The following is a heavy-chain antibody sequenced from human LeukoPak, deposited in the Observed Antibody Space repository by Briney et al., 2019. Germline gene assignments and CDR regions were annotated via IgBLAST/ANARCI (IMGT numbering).Heavy chain of an antibody. CDR1: GGSMNDYY. CDR2: IYSSGSA. Sequence: SSETLSLTCTVSGGSMNDYYWSWIRQPPGKGLEWIGNIYSSGSAYYNPSLKSRVTMSVDTSKNQSSLKLSSVTAADTAVYYCARKPIVNSAWYYFDYWGQGTLVTVSS. D-gene: IGHD3-22*01. V-gene: IGHV4-59*04. CDR3: ARKPIVNSAWYYFDY. J-gene: IGHJ4*02.